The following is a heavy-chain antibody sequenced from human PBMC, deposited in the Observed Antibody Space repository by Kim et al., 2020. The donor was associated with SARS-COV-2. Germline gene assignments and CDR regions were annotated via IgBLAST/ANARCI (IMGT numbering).Heavy chain of an antibody. V-gene: IGHV4-39*01. CDR2: IYYSGST. CDR3: ASSGVLGGYYRSWYFDL. CDR1: GGSISSSSYY. Sequence: SETLSLTCTVSGGSISSSSYYWGWIRQPPGKGLEWIGSIYYSGSTYYNPSLKSRVTISVDTSKNQFSLKLSSVTAADTAVYYCASSGVLGGYYRSWYFDLWGRGTLVTVSS. D-gene: IGHD3-22*01. J-gene: IGHJ2*01.